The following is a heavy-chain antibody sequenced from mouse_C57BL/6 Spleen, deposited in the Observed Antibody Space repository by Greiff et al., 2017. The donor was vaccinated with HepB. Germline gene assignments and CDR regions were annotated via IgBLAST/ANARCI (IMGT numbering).Heavy chain of an antibody. V-gene: IGHV1-52*01. D-gene: IGHD2-5*01. J-gene: IGHJ3*01. CDR3: ARSGSNYRFAY. Sequence: QVQLQQPGAELVRPGSSVKLSCKASGYTFTSYWMHWVKQRPIQGLEWIGNIDPSDSETHYYQKFKDKATLTVDKSSSTAYMQLSSLTSEDSAVYYCARSGSNYRFAYWGQGTLVTVSA. CDR2: IDPSDSET. CDR1: GYTFTSYW.